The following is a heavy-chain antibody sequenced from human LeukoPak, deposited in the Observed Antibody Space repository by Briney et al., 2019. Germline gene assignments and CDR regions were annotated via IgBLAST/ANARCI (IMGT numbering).Heavy chain of an antibody. Sequence: PGGSLRLSCAACGFSFSSYSMKWVRQAPGKGLEWVSYISSSSTIKYYADSVKGRFTVSRDNAKNSLYLQMNSLRAEDTAVYYCAGTDSGSYSRWFDYWGQGTLVTVSS. CDR3: AGTDSGSYSRWFDY. CDR1: GFSFSSYS. D-gene: IGHD1-26*01. CDR2: ISSSSTIK. V-gene: IGHV3-48*01. J-gene: IGHJ4*02.